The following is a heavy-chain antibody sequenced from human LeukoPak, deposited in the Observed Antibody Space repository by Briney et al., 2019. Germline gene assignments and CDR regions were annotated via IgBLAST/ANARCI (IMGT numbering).Heavy chain of an antibody. CDR2: RSATGIT. J-gene: IGHJ4*02. Sequence: SETLSLTCSVSGGSITISNHFWGCIRQPPGKGLEWIASRSATGITHYHPSLESRISVSVETSKSQFSLKLTSLTAADTAVYYCAFSGWFWGAFDFWGQGILVTVSS. V-gene: IGHV4-39*01. CDR3: AFSGWFWGAFDF. CDR1: GGSITISNHF. D-gene: IGHD6-19*01.